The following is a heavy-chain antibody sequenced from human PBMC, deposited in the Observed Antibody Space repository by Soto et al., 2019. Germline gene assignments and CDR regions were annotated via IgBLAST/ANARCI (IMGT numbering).Heavy chain of an antibody. V-gene: IGHV3-48*02. CDR3: ARHYTTSRVEAWFEP. J-gene: IGHJ5*02. CDR1: GFIFSTYT. Sequence: EVQLVESGGGLVQPGGSLRLSCATSGFIFSTYTLNWVRQAPGKGLEWVSYISAASDTIYYADSVKGRFTISRDNAKNSLYLQMNSLRDEYTAVYYCARHYTTSRVEAWFEPWGQGTLVTVSS. CDR2: ISAASDTI. D-gene: IGHD3-3*01.